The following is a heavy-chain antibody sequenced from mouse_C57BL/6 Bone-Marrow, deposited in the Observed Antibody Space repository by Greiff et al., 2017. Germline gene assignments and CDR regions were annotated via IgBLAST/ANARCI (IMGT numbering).Heavy chain of an antibody. CDR1: GYTFTSYW. J-gene: IGHJ1*03. V-gene: IGHV1-5*01. CDR3: TRSDYGSSHWYFDV. CDR2: IYPGNSDT. Sequence: EVQLQQSGTVLARPGASVKMSCKTSGYTFTSYWMHWVQQRPGQGLEWIGAIYPGNSDTSYNQKFKGKAKLTAVTSASTAYMELSSLTNEDSAVYYCTRSDYGSSHWYFDVWGTGTTVTVSS. D-gene: IGHD1-1*01.